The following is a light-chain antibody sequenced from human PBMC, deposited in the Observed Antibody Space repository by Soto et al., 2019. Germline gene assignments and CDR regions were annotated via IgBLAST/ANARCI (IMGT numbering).Light chain of an antibody. Sequence: TRAPGTMSLAPGERATLSCRASQSVSNNYLNWYLQRPGQAPKLLIRSASTLQRGVPSRFSGSGSRTEFTLTIADLQPDDFGTYYCQQSLTMPITFGHGTRLENK. J-gene: IGKJ5*01. CDR1: QSVSNNY. V-gene: IGKV1-39*01. CDR3: QQSLTMPIT. CDR2: SAS.